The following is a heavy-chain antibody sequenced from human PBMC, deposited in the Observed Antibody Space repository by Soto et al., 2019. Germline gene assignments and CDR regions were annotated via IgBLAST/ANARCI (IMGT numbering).Heavy chain of an antibody. CDR1: GFTFSAYW. V-gene: IGHV3-7*01. CDR2: IKEDGSET. Sequence: EVQLVESGGGLVQPGGSLRLSCVASGFTFSAYWMTWVRQAPGKGLEWLTNIKEDGSETHDLDGRFAISRDNAKNSLYLQMSSLRVEDTAVYYCARLRGDYFDNWGQGTLVTVSS. CDR3: ARLRGDYFDN. J-gene: IGHJ4*02.